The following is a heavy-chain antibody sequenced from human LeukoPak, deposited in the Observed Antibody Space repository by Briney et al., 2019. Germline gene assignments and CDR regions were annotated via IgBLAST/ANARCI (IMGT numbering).Heavy chain of an antibody. CDR3: AKGRYYINDVPYPEFDY. CDR2: ISYDGNAK. J-gene: IGHJ4*02. D-gene: IGHD3-10*01. CDR1: GLTFSHYG. Sequence: GGSLRLSCAASGLTFSHYGMHWVRQAPGKGLEWVAAISYDGNAKYYVDSVKGRFAISRDNARNTLYLQMSSLTGDDTAVYYCAKGRYYINDVPYPEFDYWGQGTLVTVSS. V-gene: IGHV3-30*18.